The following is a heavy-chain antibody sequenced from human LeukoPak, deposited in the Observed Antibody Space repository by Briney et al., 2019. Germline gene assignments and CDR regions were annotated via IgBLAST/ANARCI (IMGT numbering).Heavy chain of an antibody. CDR3: ARAPYGDYLDY. Sequence: GGSLRLSCAASGFTFSSYGMTWVRQAPGKGLEWVSIISGGGDDTYYADSVKGRFTISRDNSKNTVYLQMSSLRAEDTAVYYCARAPYGDYLDYWGQGTLVTVSS. CDR2: ISGGGDDT. V-gene: IGHV3-23*01. J-gene: IGHJ4*02. D-gene: IGHD4-17*01. CDR1: GFTFSSYG.